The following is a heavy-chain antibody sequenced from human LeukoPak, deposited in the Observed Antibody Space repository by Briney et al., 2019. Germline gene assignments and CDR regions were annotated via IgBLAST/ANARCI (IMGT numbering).Heavy chain of an antibody. CDR3: VTYGQRLVDF. Sequence: GGSLRLSCAASGFTFSTYAMSWVRQAPRKGLEWVSVIYGNSVEIHYADSVKGRFTISRDNSKNTLYLQMNSLRVEDAAVYYCVTYGQRLVDFWGQGTLVTVSS. D-gene: IGHD2-8*01. CDR1: GFTFSTYA. CDR2: IYGNSVEI. V-gene: IGHV3-23*01. J-gene: IGHJ4*02.